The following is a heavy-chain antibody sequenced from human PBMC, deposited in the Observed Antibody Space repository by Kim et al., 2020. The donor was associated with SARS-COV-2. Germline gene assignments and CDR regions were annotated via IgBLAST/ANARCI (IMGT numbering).Heavy chain of an antibody. Sequence: SETLSLTCTVSGGSISSSSYYWGWIRQPPGKGLEWIGSIYYSGSTYYNPSLKSRFTISVDTSKNQFSLKLSSVTAADTAVYYCARHGAGGYGACFDYWGQGTLVTVSS. CDR3: ARHGAGGYGACFDY. V-gene: IGHV4-39*01. CDR1: GGSISSSSYY. CDR2: IYYSGST. D-gene: IGHD5-12*01. J-gene: IGHJ4*02.